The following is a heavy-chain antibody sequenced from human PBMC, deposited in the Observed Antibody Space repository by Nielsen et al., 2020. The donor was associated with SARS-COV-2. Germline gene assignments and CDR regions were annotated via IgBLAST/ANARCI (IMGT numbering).Heavy chain of an antibody. V-gene: IGHV3-53*04. J-gene: IGHJ6*02. CDR3: AVATIVAYPYYGMDV. Sequence: GESLKISCAASGFTVSSNYMSWVRQAPGKGLEWVSVIYSFGNTYYADSVKGRFTISRHISKNMLYLQMSSLRAEDTAVYYCAVATIVAYPYYGMDVWGQGTTVTVSS. CDR1: GFTVSSNY. CDR2: IYSFGNT. D-gene: IGHD5-24*01.